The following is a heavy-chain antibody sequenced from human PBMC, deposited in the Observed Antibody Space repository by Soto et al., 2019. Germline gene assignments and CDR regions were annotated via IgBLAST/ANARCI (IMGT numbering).Heavy chain of an antibody. CDR1: GFTFSSYA. CDR2: ISGSGGST. CDR3: AKYLDVLLDIVVVPAAKFYFYGMDV. J-gene: IGHJ6*02. D-gene: IGHD2-2*01. Sequence: GGSLRLSCAASGFTFSSYAMSWVRQAPGKGLEWVSAISGSGGSTYYADSVKGRFTISRDNSKNTLYLQMNSLRAEDMAVYYCAKYLDVLLDIVVVPAAKFYFYGMDVWGQGTTVTVSS. V-gene: IGHV3-23*01.